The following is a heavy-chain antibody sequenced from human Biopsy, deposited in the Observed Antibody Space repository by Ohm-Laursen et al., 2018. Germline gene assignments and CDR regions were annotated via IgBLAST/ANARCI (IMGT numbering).Heavy chain of an antibody. CDR3: ARDRGYYSDRTVPGYFDL. CDR2: IYYTGNT. Sequence: SETLSLTCPVSGDSISTYYWSWIRQPPGKGLQWIGYIYYTGNTDYNPSLQSRVTISVDTSKSHFSPRLRSMTPADTAMYYCARDRGYYSDRTVPGYFDLWGRGTLVTVSS. J-gene: IGHJ2*01. V-gene: IGHV4-59*01. CDR1: GDSISTYY. D-gene: IGHD3-22*01.